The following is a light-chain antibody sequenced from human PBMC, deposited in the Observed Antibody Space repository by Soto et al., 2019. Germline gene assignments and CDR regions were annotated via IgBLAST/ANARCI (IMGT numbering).Light chain of an antibody. J-gene: IGLJ2*01. V-gene: IGLV2-14*01. CDR2: DVS. CDR3: SSYTSSSTVV. Sequence: QSALTQPASVSGSPGQSITISCTGASSDVGDYNYVSWYQQYPGKAPKLMIFDVSNRPSGFSNRFSGSKSGNTASLTISGLQAEDEADYYCSSYTSSSTVVFGGGTKLTVL. CDR1: SSDVGDYNY.